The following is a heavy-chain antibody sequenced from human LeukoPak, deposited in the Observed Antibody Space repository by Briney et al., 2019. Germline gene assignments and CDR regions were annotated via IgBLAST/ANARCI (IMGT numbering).Heavy chain of an antibody. J-gene: IGHJ3*02. CDR3: AGPFGEKAFGAFDI. Sequence: PSETLSLTCTVSGGSISSYYWSWIRQPPGKGLEWIGYIYYSGSTNYSPSLKSRVTISVDTSKNQFSLKLSSVTAADTAVYYCAGPFGEKAFGAFDIWGQGTMVTVSS. CDR1: GGSISSYY. D-gene: IGHD3-10*01. CDR2: IYYSGST. V-gene: IGHV4-59*12.